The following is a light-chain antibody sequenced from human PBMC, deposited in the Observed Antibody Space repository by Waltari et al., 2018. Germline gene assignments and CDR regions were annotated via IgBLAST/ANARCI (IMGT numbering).Light chain of an antibody. CDR1: ELPDPY. V-gene: IGLV3-25*03. J-gene: IGLJ2*01. Sequence: SYELTQSPSVSVSPGQTARFTCTGDELPDPYAFWYQQKPGQAPVLVIYKDTERPSGIPERFSGSSSRTTVTLTISGVQAEDEADYYCQSADSSGSLFGGGTKLTVL. CDR3: QSADSSGSL. CDR2: KDT.